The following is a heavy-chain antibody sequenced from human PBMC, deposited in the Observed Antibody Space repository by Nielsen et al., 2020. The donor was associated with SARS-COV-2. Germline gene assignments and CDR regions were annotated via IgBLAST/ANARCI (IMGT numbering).Heavy chain of an antibody. CDR1: GFTFSSYA. CDR3: ARGAGTGAFDI. V-gene: IGHV3-30*04. CDR2: ISYDGSNK. Sequence: GESLKISCAASGFTFSSYAMYWVRQAPGKGLEWVAVISYDGSNKYYADSVKGRFTTSRDNSKNTLYLQMNSLRAEDTAVYYCARGAGTGAFDIWGQGTMVTVSS. J-gene: IGHJ3*02. D-gene: IGHD6-19*01.